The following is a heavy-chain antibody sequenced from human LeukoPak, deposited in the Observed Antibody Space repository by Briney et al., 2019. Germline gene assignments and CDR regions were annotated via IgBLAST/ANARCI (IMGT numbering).Heavy chain of an antibody. CDR3: ARAPRPGGYFDY. Sequence: SETLSLXCTVSGGSISSGSYYWSWIRQPAGKGLEWIGRIYTSGSTNYNPSLKSRVTISVDTSKNQFSLKLSSVTAADTAVYYCARAPRPGGYFDYWGQGTLVTVSS. V-gene: IGHV4-61*02. CDR1: GGSISSGSYY. CDR2: IYTSGST. D-gene: IGHD3-10*01. J-gene: IGHJ4*02.